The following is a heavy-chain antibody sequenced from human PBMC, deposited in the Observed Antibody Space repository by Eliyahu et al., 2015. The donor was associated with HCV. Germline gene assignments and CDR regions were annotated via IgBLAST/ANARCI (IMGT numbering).Heavy chain of an antibody. J-gene: IGHJ6*02. CDR2: IIPIFGTA. Sequence: QVQLVQSGAEVKKPGSSVKVSCKASGGTFSSXXISWVRQAPGQGLEWMGGIIPIFGTANYAQKFQGRVTITADESTSTAYMELSSLRSEDTAVYYCARASIAARPTNYYYYGMDVWGQGTTVTVSS. CDR1: GGTFSSXX. CDR3: ARASIAARPTNYYYYGMDV. D-gene: IGHD6-6*01. V-gene: IGHV1-69*01.